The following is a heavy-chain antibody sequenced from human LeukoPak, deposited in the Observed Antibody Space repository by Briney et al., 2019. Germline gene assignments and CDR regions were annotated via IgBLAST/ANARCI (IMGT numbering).Heavy chain of an antibody. J-gene: IGHJ4*02. Sequence: PVKVSCKASGFTFSNSAVQWVRQARGQRLEWIGWIVIGSGNTNYAQKFQERVTITREMSTSTAYMELSSLRSEDTAVYYCAVDVIYESDWGQGTLVTVSS. CDR2: IVIGSGNT. CDR3: AVDVIYESD. D-gene: IGHD2/OR15-2a*01. CDR1: GFTFSNSA. V-gene: IGHV1-58*01.